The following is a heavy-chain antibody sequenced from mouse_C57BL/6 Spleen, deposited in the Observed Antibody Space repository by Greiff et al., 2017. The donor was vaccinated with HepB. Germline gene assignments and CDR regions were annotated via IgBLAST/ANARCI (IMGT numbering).Heavy chain of an antibody. CDR1: GYTFTDYE. CDR3: TRGGEAY. Sequence: VQLQQSGAELVRPGASVTLSCKASGYTFTDYEMHWVKQTPVHGLERIGAIDPETGGTAYNQKFTSTAILTADKSSSPAYMSLRSLTAEDSAVYYCTRGGEAYWGQGTLVTVSA. V-gene: IGHV1-15*01. J-gene: IGHJ3*01. CDR2: IDPETGGT.